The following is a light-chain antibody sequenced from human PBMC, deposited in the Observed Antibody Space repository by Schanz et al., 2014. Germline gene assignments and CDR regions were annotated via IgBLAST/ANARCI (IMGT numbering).Light chain of an antibody. CDR3: HQYNNWPLT. J-gene: IGKJ4*01. Sequence: EIVLTQSPGTLSLSPGERATLSCRASQSVSTTHLAWYQQKPGQAPRLLIYGASTRATGIPDRFSGSGSGTHFPLTISSLQSEDLAVYYWHQYNNWPLTFRGGTKVEIK. V-gene: IGKV3D-15*01. CDR2: GAS. CDR1: QSVSTTH.